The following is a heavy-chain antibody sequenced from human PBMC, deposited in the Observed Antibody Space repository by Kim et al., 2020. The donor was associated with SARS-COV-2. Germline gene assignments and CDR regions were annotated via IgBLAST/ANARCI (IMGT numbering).Heavy chain of an antibody. Sequence: GGSLRLSCAASGFTFDDYAMHWVRQAPGKGLEWVSGISWNSGSIGYADSVKGRFTISRDNAKNSLYLQMNSLRAEDTALYYCAKDKMHGAYYYYGMDVWGQGTTVTVSS. CDR1: GFTFDDYA. J-gene: IGHJ6*02. CDR2: ISWNSGSI. CDR3: AKDKMHGAYYYYGMDV. V-gene: IGHV3-9*01. D-gene: IGHD3-16*01.